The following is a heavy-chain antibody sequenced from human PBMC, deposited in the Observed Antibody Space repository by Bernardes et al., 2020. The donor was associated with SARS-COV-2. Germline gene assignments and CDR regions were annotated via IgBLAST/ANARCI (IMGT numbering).Heavy chain of an antibody. CDR3: ARLDTYYYDSSGYYPNWFDP. CDR2: IYPGDSDT. CDR1: GYSFTSYW. V-gene: IGHV5-51*01. D-gene: IGHD3-22*01. J-gene: IGHJ5*02. Sequence: GASLKISCKGSGYSFTSYWIGWVRQMPGKGLEWMGIIYPGDSDTRYSPSFQGQVTIPADKSISTAYLQWSSLKASDTAMYYCARLDTYYYDSSGYYPNWFDPWGQGTLVTVSS.